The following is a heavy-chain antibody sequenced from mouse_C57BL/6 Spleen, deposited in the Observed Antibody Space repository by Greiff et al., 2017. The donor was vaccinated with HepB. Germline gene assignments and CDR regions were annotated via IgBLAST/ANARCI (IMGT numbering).Heavy chain of an antibody. D-gene: IGHD1-1*01. CDR2: IDPETGGT. Sequence: VQLQQSGAELVRPGASVTLSCKASGYTFTDYEMHWVKQTPVHGLEWIGAIDPETGGTADNQKFKGKAILTADKSSSTAYMELRSLTSEDSAVYYCTRRSENYGSSSAWFAYWGQGTLVTVSA. CDR1: GYTFTDYE. CDR3: TRRSENYGSSSAWFAY. V-gene: IGHV1-15*01. J-gene: IGHJ3*01.